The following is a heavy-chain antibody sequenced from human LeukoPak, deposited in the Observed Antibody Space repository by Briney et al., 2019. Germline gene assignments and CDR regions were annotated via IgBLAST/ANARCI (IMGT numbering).Heavy chain of an antibody. D-gene: IGHD1-26*01. CDR3: AKGRGWEASYYYYYMDV. CDR1: GFTFSDYY. J-gene: IGHJ6*03. CDR2: ISGSGGST. Sequence: GGSLRLTCAASGFTFSDYYMSWIRQAPGKGLEWVSAISGSGGSTYYADSVKGRFTISRDNSKNTLYLQMNSLRAEDTAVYYCAKGRGWEASYYYYYMDVWGKGTTVTISS. V-gene: IGHV3-23*01.